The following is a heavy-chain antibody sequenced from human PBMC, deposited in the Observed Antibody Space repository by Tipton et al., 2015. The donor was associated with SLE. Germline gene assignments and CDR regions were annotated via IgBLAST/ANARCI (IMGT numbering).Heavy chain of an antibody. Sequence: GSLRLSCAASGFTFSSYEMNWVRQAPGKGLEWVSYISSSGSTIYYADSVKGRSTISRDNAKNSLYLQMNSLRAEDTAVYYCARVQNYYGSGSSDAFDIWGQGTMVTVSS. D-gene: IGHD3-10*01. CDR2: ISSSGSTI. J-gene: IGHJ3*02. CDR3: ARVQNYYGSGSSDAFDI. CDR1: GFTFSSYE. V-gene: IGHV3-48*03.